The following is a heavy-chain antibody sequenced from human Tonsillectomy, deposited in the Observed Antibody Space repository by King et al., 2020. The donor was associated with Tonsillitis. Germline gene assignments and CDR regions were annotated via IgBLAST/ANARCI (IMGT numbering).Heavy chain of an antibody. D-gene: IGHD5-12*01. CDR2: INTDGSTT. V-gene: IGHV3-74*01. CDR3: ARSGYSDYARYYFDY. CDR1: GFIFSSHW. Sequence: VQLVESGGDLVQPGGSLRLSCAASGFIFSSHWMHWVRQAPGKGLVWVSRINTDGSTTTYADSVKGRFTISRDNAKNTLYLQMNSLRAEDTAVYYCARSGYSDYARYYFDYWGQGTLVTVSS. J-gene: IGHJ4*02.